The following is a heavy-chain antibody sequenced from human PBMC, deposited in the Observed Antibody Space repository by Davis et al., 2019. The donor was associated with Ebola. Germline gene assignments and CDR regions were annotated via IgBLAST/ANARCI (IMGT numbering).Heavy chain of an antibody. V-gene: IGHV3-30*02. Sequence: GESLKISCAASGFTFSLYGMYWIRQAPGKGLEWVAFIRLDGSIQYYGDSVKGRFTISRDNSKNTVYLQMNSLRTEDTAVYYCANSFGIVVVPDRDAFDLWGQGTMVTVSS. D-gene: IGHD2-2*01. J-gene: IGHJ3*01. CDR1: GFTFSLYG. CDR2: IRLDGSIQ. CDR3: ANSFGIVVVPDRDAFDL.